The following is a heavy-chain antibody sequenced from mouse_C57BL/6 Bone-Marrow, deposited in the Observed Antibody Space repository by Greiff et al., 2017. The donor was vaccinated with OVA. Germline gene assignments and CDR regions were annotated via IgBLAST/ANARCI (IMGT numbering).Heavy chain of an antibody. CDR3: ARIYDYVAWFAY. D-gene: IGHD2-4*01. CDR2: INTSNGGT. CDR1: GYTFTSYW. J-gene: IGHJ3*01. Sequence: VQLQQPGTELVKPGASVKLSCKASGYTFTSYWMHWVKQRPGQGLEWIGNINTSNGGTNYNEKLKSKATLTVDKSSSTAYMQLSSLTSEDSAVYYCARIYDYVAWFAYWGQGTLVTVSA. V-gene: IGHV1-53*01.